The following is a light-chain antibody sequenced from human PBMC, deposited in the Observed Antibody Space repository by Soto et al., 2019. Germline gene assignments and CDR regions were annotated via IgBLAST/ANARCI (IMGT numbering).Light chain of an antibody. CDR3: QQYGSSGT. CDR1: QSVSSSY. CDR2: GAS. Sequence: ETVFTRSPAHWPWSLSKDGTRAVRASQSVSSSYLAWYQQKPGQAPRLLIYGASSRATGIPDRLSGSGSGTDFTLTISRLEPEEFAVYYCQQYGSSGTLGQGTKVDIK. V-gene: IGKV3-20*01. J-gene: IGKJ1*01.